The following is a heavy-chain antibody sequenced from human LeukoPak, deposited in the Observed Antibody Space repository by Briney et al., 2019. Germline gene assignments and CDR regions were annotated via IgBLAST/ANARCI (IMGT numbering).Heavy chain of an antibody. J-gene: IGHJ6*03. Sequence: GGSLRLSCEASGFTFSSYAMGWVRQAPGKGLEWISGISGTADRTYYSDSVKVRFTISRDSSKKTLFLQMNSLRAEDTAVYYCARSGRGVDSFYFYMDVWGKGTTVTVSS. CDR2: ISGTADRT. CDR3: ARSGRGVDSFYFYMDV. V-gene: IGHV3-23*01. CDR1: GFTFSSYA. D-gene: IGHD3-10*01.